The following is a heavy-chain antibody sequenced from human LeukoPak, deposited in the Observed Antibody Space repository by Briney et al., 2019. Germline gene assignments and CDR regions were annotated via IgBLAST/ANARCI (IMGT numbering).Heavy chain of an antibody. D-gene: IGHD2-21*02. Sequence: ASVKVSCKASGYTFTSYYIHWVRQAPGQGLERMGIINPSGGRTSYAQKFQGRVTMTRDTSTSTVYMALSSLRSEDTAVYSCARDAYCGGDCPSRAMDVWGQGTTVTVSS. CDR2: INPSGGRT. CDR3: ARDAYCGGDCPSRAMDV. V-gene: IGHV1-46*01. CDR1: GYTFTSYY. J-gene: IGHJ6*02.